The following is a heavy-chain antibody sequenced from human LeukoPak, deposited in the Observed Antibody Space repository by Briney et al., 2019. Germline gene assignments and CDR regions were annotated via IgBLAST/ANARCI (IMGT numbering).Heavy chain of an antibody. Sequence: PSETLSLTCAVYGGSFSGYYWSWIRQPPGKGLEWIGEINHSGSTNYNPSLKSRVTISVDTSKNQFSLKLSSVTAADTAVYYCASLTHRYCSSFCGYGNWFDPWGQGTLVTVSS. V-gene: IGHV4-34*01. CDR2: INHSGST. CDR1: GGSFSGYY. CDR3: ASLTHRYCSSFCGYGNWFDP. D-gene: IGHD2-2*01. J-gene: IGHJ5*02.